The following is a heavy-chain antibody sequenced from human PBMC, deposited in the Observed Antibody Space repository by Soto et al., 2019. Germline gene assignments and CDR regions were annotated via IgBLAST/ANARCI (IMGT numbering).Heavy chain of an antibody. CDR3: ASFYGGNLAFDY. V-gene: IGHV4-59*01. J-gene: IGHJ4*02. Sequence: ETLSLTCTVSGGSISSYYWSWIRQPPGKGLEWIGYIYYSGSTNYNPSLKSRVTISVDTSKNQFSLKLSSVTAADTAVYYCASFYGGNLAFDYWGQGTLVTVSS. D-gene: IGHD4-17*01. CDR1: GGSISSYY. CDR2: IYYSGST.